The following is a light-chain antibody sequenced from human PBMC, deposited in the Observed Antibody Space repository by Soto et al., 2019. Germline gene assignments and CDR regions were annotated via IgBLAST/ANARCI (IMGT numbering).Light chain of an antibody. CDR1: QSISSW. CDR3: QQYNSYPYT. V-gene: IGKV1-5*01. CDR2: DAS. J-gene: IGKJ2*01. Sequence: DIQMTQSPSTLSASVGDRVTITSRASQSISSWLAWYQQKPGKAPKLLIYDASSLESGVSSRFSGSGSGTEFTLTISSLQPDDFATYYCQQYNSYPYTFVQGTKLEIK.